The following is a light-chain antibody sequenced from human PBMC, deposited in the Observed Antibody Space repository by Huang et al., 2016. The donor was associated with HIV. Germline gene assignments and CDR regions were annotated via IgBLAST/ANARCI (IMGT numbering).Light chain of an antibody. Sequence: EILLTQSPATLSVTPGETATLSCRASQSVGIYLGWYQQKPGQAPKLLIFDTSNRATGVPLRFSGNGSETDFTLTITPLEPEDFAVYYCHQRRKWPQTFGQGTKLEI. CDR2: DTS. CDR1: QSVGIY. V-gene: IGKV3-11*01. CDR3: HQRRKWPQT. J-gene: IGKJ2*01.